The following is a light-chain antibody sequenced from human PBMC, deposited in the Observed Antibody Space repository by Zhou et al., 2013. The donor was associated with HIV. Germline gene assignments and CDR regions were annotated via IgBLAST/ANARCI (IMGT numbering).Light chain of an antibody. CDR2: GAS. V-gene: IGKV3-20*01. CDR3: QQYESSIMYT. Sequence: EIVLTQSPGTLSLSPGERATLSCRASHTVTSNYLAWYQHKPGQGPKVLIFGASTRANGIPGRFSGSGSGTDFTLSISRLEPEDSAVYYCQQYESSIMYTFGQGTKLEIK. J-gene: IGKJ2*01. CDR1: HTVTSNY.